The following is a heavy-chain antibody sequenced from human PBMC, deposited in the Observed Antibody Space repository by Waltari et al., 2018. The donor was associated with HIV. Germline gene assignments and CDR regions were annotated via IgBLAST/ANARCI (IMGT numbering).Heavy chain of an antibody. D-gene: IGHD3-3*01. CDR2: IRKKANNYAT. Sequence: EVQLVQSGGGLVQPGGSLKLSCAASGFTISGAPIHWVRQASGKGLEWVGRIRKKANNYATSYGVSVRGRFTISRDDSKNTAYLHMDGLKSDDTAVYYCTRHGSAFGVEVWGQGTTVTVSS. CDR1: GFTISGAP. CDR3: TRHGSAFGVEV. V-gene: IGHV3-73*01. J-gene: IGHJ6*02.